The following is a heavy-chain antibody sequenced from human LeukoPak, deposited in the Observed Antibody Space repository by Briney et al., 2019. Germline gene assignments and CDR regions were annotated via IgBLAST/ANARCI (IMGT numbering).Heavy chain of an antibody. Sequence: SVKVSCKASGGTFSSYAISWVRQAPGQGLEWMGGIIPIFGTANYAQKFQGRVTITADESTSTAYMELSSLRSEDTAVYYCARDDIVVVPAAISLLDYWGQGTRVTVSS. CDR3: ARDDIVVVPAAISLLDY. D-gene: IGHD2-2*02. CDR2: IIPIFGTA. CDR1: GGTFSSYA. V-gene: IGHV1-69*13. J-gene: IGHJ4*02.